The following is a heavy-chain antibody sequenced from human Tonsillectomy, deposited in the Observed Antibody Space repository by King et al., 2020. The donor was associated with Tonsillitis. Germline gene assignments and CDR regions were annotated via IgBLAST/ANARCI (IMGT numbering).Heavy chain of an antibody. D-gene: IGHD1-26*01. CDR2: ISYDGTNK. CDR3: ARDRGSWVLDIDY. CDR1: GFTFRNYA. Sequence: VQLVESGGGVVQPGRSLRLSCAASGFTFRNYAMHWVRQAPGKGLEWVATISYDGTNKFYADSVKGQFTISRDSSKNTLFLQMNSLRAEDTAVYYCARDRGSWVLDIDYWGQGTLVTVSS. J-gene: IGHJ4*02. V-gene: IGHV3-30*04.